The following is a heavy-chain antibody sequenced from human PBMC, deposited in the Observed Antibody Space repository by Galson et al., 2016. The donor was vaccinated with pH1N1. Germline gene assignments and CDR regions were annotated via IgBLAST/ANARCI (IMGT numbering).Heavy chain of an antibody. CDR3: ARGSGSPDSYYYYGMDV. V-gene: IGHV5-51*01. CDR2: IYPSDSDT. Sequence: QSGAEVKKPGKPLKISCEGSGYSFTNYWIGWVRQMPGKGLEWMGIIYPSDSDTRYSPSFQGQVTISADKSISTAYLQWSSLKASDTAIYYCARGSGSPDSYYYYGMDVWGQGTTVTVSS. CDR1: GYSFTNYW. J-gene: IGHJ6*02. D-gene: IGHD3-10*01.